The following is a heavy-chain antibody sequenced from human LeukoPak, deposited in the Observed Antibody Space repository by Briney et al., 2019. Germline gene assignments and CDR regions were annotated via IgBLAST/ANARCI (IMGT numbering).Heavy chain of an antibody. CDR3: ARDIVVVPAAIKVGGYYYYYYMDV. CDR1: GFTFSTYA. CDR2: ISYDGSNK. V-gene: IGHV3-30-3*01. D-gene: IGHD2-2*02. J-gene: IGHJ6*03. Sequence: GRSLRLSCAASGFTFSTYAMQWVRQAPGKGLEWVAVISYDGSNKYYADSVKGRFTISRDNSKNTLYLQMNSLRAEDTAVYYCARDIVVVPAAIKVGGYYYYYYMDVWGKGTTVTVSS.